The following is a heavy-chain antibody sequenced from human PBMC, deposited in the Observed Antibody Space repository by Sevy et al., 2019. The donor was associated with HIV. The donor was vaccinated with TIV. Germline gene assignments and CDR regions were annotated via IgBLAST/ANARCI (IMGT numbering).Heavy chain of an antibody. CDR1: GFTFSTYW. J-gene: IGHJ3*02. CDR2: IKQDGSGK. D-gene: IGHD6-6*01. CDR3: ATDLFSSSSADVFDI. Sequence: GGSLRLSCAASGFTFSTYWMNWIRQAPGKGLEWVANIKQDGSGKNYVDSVKGRFTISRDNARNSLFLELNSLKVEDTAVYYCATDLFSSSSADVFDIWGQWTMVTVSS. V-gene: IGHV3-7*01.